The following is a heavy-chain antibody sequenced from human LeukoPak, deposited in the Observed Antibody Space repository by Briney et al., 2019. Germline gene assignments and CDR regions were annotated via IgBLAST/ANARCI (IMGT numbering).Heavy chain of an antibody. V-gene: IGHV3-23*01. CDR1: GFTFNSHA. J-gene: IGHJ4*02. Sequence: PGGSLRLSCAASGFTFNSHAMSWVRQAPGKGLEWVSTVSASGGRTYYADSVKGRFTISRDNSENTLSLQMYSLRAEDTAVYYCAKVNYDILTGYYSNFDYWGQGTLVTVSS. D-gene: IGHD3-9*01. CDR2: VSASGGRT. CDR3: AKVNYDILTGYYSNFDY.